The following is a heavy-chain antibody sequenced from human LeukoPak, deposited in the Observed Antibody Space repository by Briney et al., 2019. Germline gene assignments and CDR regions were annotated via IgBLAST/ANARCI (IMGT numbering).Heavy chain of an antibody. V-gene: IGHV4-59*01. CDR2: IYYSGST. CDR1: GGSISSYY. D-gene: IGHD3-16*01. CDR3: ARGANWFDP. Sequence: SETLSLTCTVSGGSISSYYWSWIRQPPGKGLEWIGYIYYSGSTNYNPSLKSRVTISVDTSKNQFSLKLSSVTAADTAVYYCARGANWFDPWGQGTLVTVSS. J-gene: IGHJ5*02.